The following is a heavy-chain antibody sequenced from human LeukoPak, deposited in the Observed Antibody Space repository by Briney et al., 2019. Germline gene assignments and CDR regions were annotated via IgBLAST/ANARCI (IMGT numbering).Heavy chain of an antibody. Sequence: SETLSLTCTVSGGSISSGDYYWGWIRQPPGKGLEWIGSIYYGGSTYYNPSLKSRVTISVDTSMNQFSLKLSFVTTADTAVYYCARALGYCSGGSCTRGYNWFDPWGQGTLVTVPS. D-gene: IGHD2-15*01. CDR1: GGSISSGDYY. J-gene: IGHJ5*02. CDR2: IYYGGST. V-gene: IGHV4-39*01. CDR3: ARALGYCSGGSCTRGYNWFDP.